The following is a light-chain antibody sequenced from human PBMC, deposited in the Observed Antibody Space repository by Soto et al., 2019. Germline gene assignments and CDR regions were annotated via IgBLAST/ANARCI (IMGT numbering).Light chain of an antibody. CDR2: KGT. Sequence: QSVLAQPASVSGSPGQSVTISCTGTSSDVGAYNSVSWYQQHPDKAPQLMIYKGTQRPSGVSNRFSGSTSGNAASLTISGLQAGDEADYFCYSSAPESTYVFGTGTKLTVL. CDR3: YSSAPESTYV. CDR1: SSDVGAYNS. J-gene: IGLJ1*01. V-gene: IGLV2-23*01.